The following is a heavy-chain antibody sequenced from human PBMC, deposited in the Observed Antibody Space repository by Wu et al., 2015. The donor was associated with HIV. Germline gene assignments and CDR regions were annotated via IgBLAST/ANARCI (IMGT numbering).Heavy chain of an antibody. CDR1: EDFFTNYA. CDR2: IIPIVGTP. V-gene: IGHV1-69*05. D-gene: IGHD3-10*01. Sequence: QVQLVQSGTEVKKPGSSVRVSCKASEDFFTNYAVNWVRQAPGQGLEWMGGIIPIVGTPRYAQRFHGRVTISTDEDTSTAYMELSRLRSDDTAVYYCARDHRGFGQDNTPNYYYYGMDVWGQGTTVTVSS. J-gene: IGHJ6*02. CDR3: ARDHRGFGQDNTPNYYYYGMDV.